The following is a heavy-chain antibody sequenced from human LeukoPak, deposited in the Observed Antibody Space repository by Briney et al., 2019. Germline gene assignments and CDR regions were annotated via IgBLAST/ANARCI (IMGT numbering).Heavy chain of an antibody. Sequence: SETLSLTCTVSGGSISSGGYYWSWIRQPPGKGLEWIGYISHGGSTYYNPSLKSRVTISVDRSKNQFSLKLSSLTAADTAVYYCARARLENCSSTSCPADYWGQGTLVTVSS. CDR2: ISHGGST. CDR1: GGSISSGGYY. D-gene: IGHD2-2*01. V-gene: IGHV4-30-2*01. J-gene: IGHJ4*02. CDR3: ARARLENCSSTSCPADY.